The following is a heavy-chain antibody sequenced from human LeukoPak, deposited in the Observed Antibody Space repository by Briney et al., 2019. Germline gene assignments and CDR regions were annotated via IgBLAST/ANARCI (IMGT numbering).Heavy chain of an antibody. CDR2: IIPIFGTA. CDR3: AKDEGVASRWFDP. J-gene: IGHJ5*02. D-gene: IGHD5-12*01. V-gene: IGHV1-69*01. Sequence: ASVKVSCKASGGTFSSYAISWVRQAPGQGLEWMRGIIPIFGTANYAQKFQGRVTITADESTTTAYMELTGLRSEDTAVYYCAKDEGVASRWFDPWGQGTLVTVSS. CDR1: GGTFSSYA.